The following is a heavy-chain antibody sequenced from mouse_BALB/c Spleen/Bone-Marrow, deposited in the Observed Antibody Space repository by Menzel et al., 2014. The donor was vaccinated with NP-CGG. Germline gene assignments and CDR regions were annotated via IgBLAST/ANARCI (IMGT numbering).Heavy chain of an antibody. CDR3: ARASVVPYYFDF. CDR2: TLPGSGTA. CDR1: GYTFSNYW. J-gene: IGHJ2*01. D-gene: IGHD1-1*01. V-gene: IGHV1-9*01. Sequence: QVQLQQSGAELMKPGASVKISCKATGYTFSNYWIDWVKQRPGHGLEWIGETLPGSGTANYNEKFKGKATFTADTSSNTAYMQLSSLTSEDSALYYCARASVVPYYFDFWGQGTTLTVSS.